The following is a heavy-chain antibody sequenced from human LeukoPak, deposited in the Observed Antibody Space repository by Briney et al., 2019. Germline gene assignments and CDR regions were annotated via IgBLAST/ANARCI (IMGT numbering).Heavy chain of an antibody. CDR1: GGSISSSNW. J-gene: IGHJ6*02. D-gene: IGHD3-3*01. V-gene: IGHV4-4*02. Sequence: PSETLSLTCTVSGGSISSSNWWSWVRQPPGKGLEWIGEINHSGSTNYNPSLKGRVTISVDKSKNQFSLKLSSVTAADTAVYYCAREGLTILGGAYYYGTDVWGQGTTVTVSS. CDR2: INHSGST. CDR3: AREGLTILGGAYYYGTDV.